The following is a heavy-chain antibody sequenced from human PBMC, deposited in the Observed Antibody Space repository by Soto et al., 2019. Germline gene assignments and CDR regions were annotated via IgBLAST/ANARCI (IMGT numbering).Heavy chain of an antibody. CDR3: TIAPQWLVRKFDY. CDR2: IKSKTDGGTT. J-gene: IGHJ4*02. Sequence: EVQLVESGGGLVKPGGSLRLSCAASGFTFSNAWMNWVRQAPGKGLEWVGRIKSKTDGGTTDYAAPVKGKFTISREDSKSTLYLQMNSLKTEDTAVYYCTIAPQWLVRKFDYWGQETLVTVSS. D-gene: IGHD6-19*01. CDR1: GFTFSNAW. V-gene: IGHV3-15*07.